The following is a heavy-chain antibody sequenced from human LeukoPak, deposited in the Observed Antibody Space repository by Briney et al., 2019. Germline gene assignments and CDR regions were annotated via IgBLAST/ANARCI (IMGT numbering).Heavy chain of an antibody. Sequence: GGSLRLSCAGSGFTFSGYGMHWVRQAPDKGLEWVAVIWYDGNNKYYAESVKGRFTISRDNSKNTLYLQMNSLRAEDTAVYYCAKDWGYTTMVSYYFDYWGQGALVTVSS. CDR1: GFTFSGYG. CDR2: IWYDGNNK. J-gene: IGHJ4*02. CDR3: AKDWGYTTMVSYYFDY. V-gene: IGHV3-33*06. D-gene: IGHD5-18*01.